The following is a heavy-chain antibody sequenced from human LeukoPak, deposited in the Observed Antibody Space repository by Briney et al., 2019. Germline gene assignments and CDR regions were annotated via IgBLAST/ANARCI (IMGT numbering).Heavy chain of an antibody. CDR3: AREGALRFLEWSLLMDV. J-gene: IGHJ6*03. D-gene: IGHD3-3*01. CDR2: INPNSGGT. CDR1: GYTFTGYY. V-gene: IGHV1-2*02. Sequence: ASVKVSCKASGYTFTGYYMHWVRQAPGQGLEWMGWINPNSGGTNYAQKFQGRVTMTRDTSIRTAYMELSRLRSDDTAVYYCAREGALRFLEWSLLMDVWGKGTTVTVSS.